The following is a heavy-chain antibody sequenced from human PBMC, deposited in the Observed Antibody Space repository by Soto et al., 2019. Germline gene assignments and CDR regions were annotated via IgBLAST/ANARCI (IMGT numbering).Heavy chain of an antibody. Sequence: SETLSLTCTVSGESIISSDFYWAWVRQPPGKGLEWIGSIFYLGSSYYNPSLKSRVTMSVDTSKNQFSLRLRSVTAADTALYFCASFFLARRKHDCSDLWCQTIMVT. J-gene: IGHJ5*02. CDR3: ASFFLARRKHDCSDL. V-gene: IGHV4-39*01. CDR2: IFYLGSS. CDR1: GESIISSDFY. D-gene: IGHD3-3*02.